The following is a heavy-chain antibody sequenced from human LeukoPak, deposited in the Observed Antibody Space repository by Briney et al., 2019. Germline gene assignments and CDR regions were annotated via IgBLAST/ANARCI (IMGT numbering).Heavy chain of an antibody. CDR1: GFTFSTYW. CDR3: ARGYCSSTSCYKNWFDP. V-gene: IGHV3-7*05. Sequence: GSLRLSCAASGFTFSTYWMNWVRQAPGKRLGWVANIKHDGSEINYMDSVKGRFTISRDNAKNSLYLQMNSLRTEDTAVYYCARGYCSSTSCYKNWFDPWGQGTLVTVSS. CDR2: IKHDGSEI. D-gene: IGHD2-2*02. J-gene: IGHJ5*02.